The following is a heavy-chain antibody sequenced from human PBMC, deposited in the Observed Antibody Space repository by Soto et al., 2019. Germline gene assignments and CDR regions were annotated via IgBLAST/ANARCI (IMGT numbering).Heavy chain of an antibody. D-gene: IGHD3-10*01. CDR1: GFTFSSYA. V-gene: IGHV3-23*01. Sequence: DVQLLESGGHLVQPGGSLRLSCAASGFTFSSYAMSWVSQAPGKGLDWVSSVSAGGDMTYYSDSVKGRFTISRDNSNNALFLQMNRLIIEDTALYYCARGDRGGSGSPASYYYSGLDVWGQGTTVTVS. CDR2: VSAGGDMT. J-gene: IGHJ6*02. CDR3: ARGDRGGSGSPASYYYSGLDV.